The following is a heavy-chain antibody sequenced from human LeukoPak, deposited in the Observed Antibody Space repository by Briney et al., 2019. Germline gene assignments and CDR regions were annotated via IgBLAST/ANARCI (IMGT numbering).Heavy chain of an antibody. Sequence: SETLSLTCTVSGGSISSSSYYWGWIRQPPGKGLEWIGSIYYSGSTYYNPSLKSRVTISVDTSKNQFSLKLSSVTAADTAVYYCARADGYSSEGISGGLDYWGQGTLVTVSS. V-gene: IGHV4-39*07. D-gene: IGHD6-19*01. CDR1: GGSISSSSYY. CDR3: ARADGYSSEGISGGLDY. CDR2: IYYSGST. J-gene: IGHJ4*02.